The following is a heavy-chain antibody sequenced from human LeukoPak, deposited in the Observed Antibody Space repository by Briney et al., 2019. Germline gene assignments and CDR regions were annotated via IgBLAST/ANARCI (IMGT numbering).Heavy chain of an antibody. J-gene: IGHJ4*02. Sequence: GGSLRLSCAASGFTFSRHWMHWVRQAPGKGLVWVSRINTDGSSTNHADSVKGRFTISRDNAQDTLYLQMNSLTAEDTAVYYCARGGANDYGDWWGQGTLVTVSS. CDR1: GFTFSRHW. CDR2: INTDGSST. D-gene: IGHD1-26*01. V-gene: IGHV3-74*01. CDR3: ARGGANDYGDW.